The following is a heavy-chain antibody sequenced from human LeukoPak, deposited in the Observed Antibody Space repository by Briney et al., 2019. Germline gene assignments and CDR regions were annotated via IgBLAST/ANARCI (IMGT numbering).Heavy chain of an antibody. Sequence: PGGSLRLSCSASGFTFSSSWMTWVRQAPGKGLEWVANIKQDGSEQYTADSLKGRFTISRDNDKKLVFLQMNSVRVDDTAVYYCARVGPSYYYYYMDAWGNGTTVIVSS. CDR1: GFTFSSSW. CDR2: IKQDGSEQ. J-gene: IGHJ6*03. V-gene: IGHV3-7*01. CDR3: ARVGPSYYYYYMDA.